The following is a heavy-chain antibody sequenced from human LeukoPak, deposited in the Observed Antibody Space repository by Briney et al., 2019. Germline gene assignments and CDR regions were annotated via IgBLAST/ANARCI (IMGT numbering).Heavy chain of an antibody. CDR1: GYTFTSYV. J-gene: IGHJ4*02. D-gene: IGHD5-12*01. V-gene: IGHV1-18*04. CDR2: ISAYNGNT. Sequence: ASVKVSCKASGYTFTSYVTSWVRQAPGQRLEWMGWISAYNGNTNYAQKLQGRVTMTPDTSTSTAYMELRSLRSDDTAVYYCARVSRVGSGYDYWGQGTLVTVSS. CDR3: ARVSRVGSGYDY.